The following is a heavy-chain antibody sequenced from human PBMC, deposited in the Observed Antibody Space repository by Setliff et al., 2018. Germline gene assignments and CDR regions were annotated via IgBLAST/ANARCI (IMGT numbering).Heavy chain of an antibody. CDR3: ARPTYYYDSSGYPGNAFDI. Sequence: GESLTISCKGSGYSFTSYWIGWVRQMPGKGLEWMGIIYPGDSDTRYSPSFQGQVTISADKSISTAYLQWSSLKASDTAMYYCARPTYYYDSSGYPGNAFDIWGQGTMVTVSS. CDR2: IYPGDSDT. D-gene: IGHD3-22*01. CDR1: GYSFTSYW. J-gene: IGHJ3*02. V-gene: IGHV5-51*01.